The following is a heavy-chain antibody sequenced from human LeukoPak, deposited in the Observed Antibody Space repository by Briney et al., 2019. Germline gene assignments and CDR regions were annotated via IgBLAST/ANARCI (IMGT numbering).Heavy chain of an antibody. CDR1: GFTFSTYS. CDR3: ARLVYCGGDCYWFDL. CDR2: ITVSTSYI. J-gene: IGHJ2*01. V-gene: IGHV3-21*01. Sequence: PGGSLRLSCAASGFTFSTYSMNWVRQAPGKGLEWVSSITVSTSYIYYADSVRGRFTISRDNAKNSLYLQMNSLRAEDTAVYYCARLVYCGGDCYWFDLWGRGTLVTISS. D-gene: IGHD2-21*02.